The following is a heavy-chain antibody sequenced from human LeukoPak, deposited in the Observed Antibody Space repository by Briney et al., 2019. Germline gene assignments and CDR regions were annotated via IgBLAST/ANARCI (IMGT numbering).Heavy chain of an antibody. D-gene: IGHD3-3*01. CDR2: ISTYNGNT. V-gene: IGHV1-18*01. J-gene: IGHJ4*02. Sequence: GASVKVSCKASGGTFSSYTISWVRQAPGQGLEWMGWISTYNGNTNYAQKFQGRVTMTTDTSTSTAYMEPRSLRSDDTAVYYCARDPTEDFWSGFYSYFDFWGQGTLVTVSS. CDR1: GGTFSSYT. CDR3: ARDPTEDFWSGFYSYFDF.